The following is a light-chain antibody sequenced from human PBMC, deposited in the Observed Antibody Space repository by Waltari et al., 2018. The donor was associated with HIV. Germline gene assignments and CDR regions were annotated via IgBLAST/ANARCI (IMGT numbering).Light chain of an antibody. CDR3: QQYDNLLRIT. Sequence: DIQMTQSPSSLSASVGDRVTITCQASQDISNYLNWYQLKPGKAPNLLIFHASNLETGVPSRFSGSGSGTDFTFTISSLQPEDIATYYCQQYDNLLRITFGQGTRLEIK. V-gene: IGKV1-33*01. CDR2: HAS. J-gene: IGKJ5*01. CDR1: QDISNY.